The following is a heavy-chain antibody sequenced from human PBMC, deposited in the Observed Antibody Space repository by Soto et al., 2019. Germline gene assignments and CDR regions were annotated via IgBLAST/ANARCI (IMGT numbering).Heavy chain of an antibody. V-gene: IGHV1-3*04. D-gene: IGHD6-25*01. J-gene: IGHJ2*01. Sequence: QVQVVQSGAEVKKPGASVRLSCKTSGYSLTSCALHWVRQAPGQGFEWMGWINTDSGTTKYSQKFQGRVTITRDASASTAYMELRSLSSEDTTIYYCVRDRAADWYLDLWGRGTLVTVSS. CDR3: VRDRAADWYLDL. CDR1: GYSLTSCA. CDR2: INTDSGTT.